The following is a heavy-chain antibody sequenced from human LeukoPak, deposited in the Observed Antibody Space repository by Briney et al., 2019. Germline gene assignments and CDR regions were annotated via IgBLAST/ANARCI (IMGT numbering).Heavy chain of an antibody. CDR2: INHSGST. Sequence: SETLSLTCAVYGGSFSGYYWSWIRQPPGKGLEGIGEINHSGSTNYNPPLKSRVTISVDTSNNQFSLKLSSVTAADTAVYYCATETPIVGATQAFDIWGQGTMVTVPS. CDR1: GGSFSGYY. D-gene: IGHD1-26*01. V-gene: IGHV4-34*01. J-gene: IGHJ3*02. CDR3: ATETPIVGATQAFDI.